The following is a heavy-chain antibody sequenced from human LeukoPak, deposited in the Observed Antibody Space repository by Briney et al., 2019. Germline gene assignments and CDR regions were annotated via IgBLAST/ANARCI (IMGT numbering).Heavy chain of an antibody. V-gene: IGHV5-51*01. D-gene: IGHD2-2*01. Sequence: GESLKISCKGSGYSFTSYWIGWVRQMPGKGLEGMGIIYPGDSDTRYSPSFQGQVTISADKSISTAYLQWSSLKASDTAMYYCARNRGHCSSTSCQKNYFDYWGQGTLVTVSS. CDR2: IYPGDSDT. J-gene: IGHJ4*02. CDR3: ARNRGHCSSTSCQKNYFDY. CDR1: GYSFTSYW.